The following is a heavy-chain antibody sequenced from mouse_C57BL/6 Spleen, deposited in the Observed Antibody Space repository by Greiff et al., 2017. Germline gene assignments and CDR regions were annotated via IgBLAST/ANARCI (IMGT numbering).Heavy chain of an antibody. CDR2: ISGGGGNT. J-gene: IGHJ4*01. CDR3: ARQSYSNLYAMDY. V-gene: IGHV5-9*01. Sequence: EVMLVESGGGLVKPGGSLKLSCAASGFTFSSYTMSWVRQTPEQRLEWVATISGGGGNTYYPDSVKGRFTFSRDNATNTLYLQMSSLRSEDTAMDYCARQSYSNLYAMDYWGQGTSVTVAS. D-gene: IGHD2-5*01. CDR1: GFTFSSYT.